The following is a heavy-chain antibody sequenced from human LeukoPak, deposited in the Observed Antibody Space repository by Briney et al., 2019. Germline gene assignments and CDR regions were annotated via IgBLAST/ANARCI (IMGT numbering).Heavy chain of an antibody. CDR1: GFAFSDSW. J-gene: IGHJ3*02. CDR2: IKGDGSAK. D-gene: IGHD5-18*01. CDR3: ARDRGWIQHDI. V-gene: IGHV3-7*01. Sequence: GGSLRLSCAASGFAFSDSWMTWIRQAPGKGLGWVAFIKGDGSAKKYVDSVKGRFTISRDNAKNSLFLQMNSLRAEDTAVYYCARDRGWIQHDIWGQGTMVTVSS.